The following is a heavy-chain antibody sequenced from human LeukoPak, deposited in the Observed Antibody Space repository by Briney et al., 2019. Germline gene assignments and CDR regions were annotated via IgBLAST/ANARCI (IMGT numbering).Heavy chain of an antibody. J-gene: IGHJ4*02. CDR2: IDPSDSYT. CDR3: ASFHCSGGSCYAGSEGFDY. Sequence: GESLKISCQGSGYSFTSYWISWVRQMPGKGLEWMGRIDPSDSYTNYSPSFQGHVTILADKSISTAYLQWSSLKASDTAMYYCASFHCSGGSCYAGSEGFDYWGQGTLVTVSS. V-gene: IGHV5-10-1*01. D-gene: IGHD2-15*01. CDR1: GYSFTSYW.